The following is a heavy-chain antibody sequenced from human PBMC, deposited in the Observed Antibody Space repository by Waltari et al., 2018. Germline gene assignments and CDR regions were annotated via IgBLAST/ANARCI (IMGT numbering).Heavy chain of an antibody. CDR3: HGTGLQPYKYGMDV. J-gene: IGHJ6*02. D-gene: IGHD4-4*01. Sequence: HVQLVQSGAEVKKPGASVKVSCKVSGYSLTELSMNWVRQAPGKGLEWMGGFDPEEGETIYARKLQGRVTVTEDTSTDTAFMELSSLRSEDTAVYYCHGTGLQPYKYGMDVWGQGTTVTVSS. V-gene: IGHV1-24*01. CDR2: FDPEEGET. CDR1: GYSLTELS.